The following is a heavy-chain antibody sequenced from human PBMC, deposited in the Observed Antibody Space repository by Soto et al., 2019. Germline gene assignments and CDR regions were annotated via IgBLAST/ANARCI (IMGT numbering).Heavy chain of an antibody. CDR3: ARDRGQQLVDDAFDI. CDR1: GFTFSSHS. D-gene: IGHD6-13*01. J-gene: IGHJ3*02. V-gene: IGHV3-48*02. CDR2: ISSSSSTI. Sequence: EVQLVESGGGLVQPGGSLRLSCAASGFTFSSHSMNWVRQAPGKGLEWVSYISSSSSTIYYADSVKGRFTISRDNAKNSLYLQMNSLRDEDTAVYYCARDRGQQLVDDAFDIWGQGTMVTVSS.